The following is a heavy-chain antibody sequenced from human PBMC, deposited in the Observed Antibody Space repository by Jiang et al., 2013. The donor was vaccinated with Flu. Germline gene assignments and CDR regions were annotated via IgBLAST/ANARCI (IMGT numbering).Heavy chain of an antibody. CDR2: IYYSGST. V-gene: IGHV4-59*01. CDR3: ARVAFSLSGSSLVPFKFDP. D-gene: IGHD6-13*01. Sequence: PGLVKPSETLSLTCTVSGGSISSYYWSWIRQPPGKGLEWIGYIYYSGSTNYNPSLKSRVTISVDTSKNQFSLKLSSVTAADTAVYYCARVAFSLSGSSLVPFKFDPWGQGTLVTVSS. J-gene: IGHJ5*02. CDR1: GGSISSYY.